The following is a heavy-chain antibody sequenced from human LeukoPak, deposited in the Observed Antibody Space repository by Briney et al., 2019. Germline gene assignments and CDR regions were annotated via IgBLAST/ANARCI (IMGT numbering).Heavy chain of an antibody. CDR2: ISNSGSDT. Sequence: GGSLRLSCAASGFTYTSYAMSWVRQAPGEGLEWVSGISNSGSDTYYADSVKGRLTVSKDNSKNTLYLQMNNLRVEDTAVYNCARIGYSSSSLDFWGRGTLVTVSS. CDR3: ARIGYSSSSLDF. J-gene: IGHJ4*02. D-gene: IGHD6-6*01. V-gene: IGHV3-23*01. CDR1: GFTYTSYA.